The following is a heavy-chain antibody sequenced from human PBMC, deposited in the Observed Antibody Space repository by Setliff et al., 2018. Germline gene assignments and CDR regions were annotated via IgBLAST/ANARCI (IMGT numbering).Heavy chain of an antibody. CDR3: ARGRVDSGSYNDPGYFDD. CDR1: GDFMSSHLYF. J-gene: IGHJ4*02. Sequence: SETLSLTCSVSGDFMSSHLYFWSWIRQPAGKGLEWIGDIYIRGIINYNPSLKSRTTISIDTSKTQFSLILSSVTAADTAMYFCARGRVDSGSYNDPGYFDDWGKGTLVTVSS. CDR2: IYIRGII. V-gene: IGHV4-61*09. D-gene: IGHD1-26*01.